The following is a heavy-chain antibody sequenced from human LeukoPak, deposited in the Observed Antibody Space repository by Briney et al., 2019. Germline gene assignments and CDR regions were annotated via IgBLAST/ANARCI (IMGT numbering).Heavy chain of an antibody. J-gene: IGHJ4*02. D-gene: IGHD2/OR15-2a*01. V-gene: IGHV3-23*01. CDR2: ISGSGGTT. Sequence: GGSLRLSCAASGFTFSSYAMTWVRQAPGKGLEWVSVISGSGGTTYYADSVKGRLTISRDNSKNTLYLQMNSLRAEDTAVYYCAKGFAAWNSGKLYFDYWGQGTLVTVSA. CDR1: GFTFSSYA. CDR3: AKGFAAWNSGKLYFDY.